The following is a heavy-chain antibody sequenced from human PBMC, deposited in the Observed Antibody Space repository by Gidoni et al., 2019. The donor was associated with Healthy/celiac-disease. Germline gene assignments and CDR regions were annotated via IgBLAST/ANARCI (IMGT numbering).Heavy chain of an antibody. V-gene: IGHV3-23*01. J-gene: IGHJ3*02. D-gene: IGHD1-26*01. CDR2: MSGSGGST. CDR3: AKDRSGSKTGGAFDI. Sequence: EVQLLESGGGLVQPGGSLRLSCAASGFTFSSYAMSWVRQAPGKGLEWVSAMSGSGGSTYYADSVKGRCTISRDNSKNTLYLQMNSLRAEDTAVYYCAKDRSGSKTGGAFDIWGQGTMVTVSS. CDR1: GFTFSSYA.